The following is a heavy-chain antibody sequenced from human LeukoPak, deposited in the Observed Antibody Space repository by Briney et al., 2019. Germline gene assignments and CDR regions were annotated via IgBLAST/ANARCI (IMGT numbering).Heavy chain of an antibody. V-gene: IGHV5-51*01. D-gene: IGHD3-9*01. CDR1: GYSFTNYW. Sequence: GESLNISCKTVGYSFTNYWIAWVRQMPGKRLEWMGIIYPGDSDTRYNPSFQGQVNMSADKSINTAYLQWSSLKASDTAMYYCPSGNNILSGYENWGQGTLVTVSS. CDR3: PSGNNILSGYEN. CDR2: IYPGDSDT. J-gene: IGHJ4*02.